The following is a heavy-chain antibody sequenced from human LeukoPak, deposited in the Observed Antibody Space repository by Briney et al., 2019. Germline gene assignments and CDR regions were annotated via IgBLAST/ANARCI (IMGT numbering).Heavy chain of an antibody. CDR3: ARHSDYYYNMDV. D-gene: IGHD1-26*01. J-gene: IGHJ6*03. V-gene: IGHV4-39*01. CDR2: IYYSGST. Sequence: SETLSLTCTVSGGSTSSSSHYWGWIRQPPGKGLEWIGSIYYSGSTYYNPSLKSRVTISVDTSKNEFSLRLSSVTAADTAVYYCARHSDYYYNMDVWGKGTTVTISS. CDR1: GGSTSSSSHY.